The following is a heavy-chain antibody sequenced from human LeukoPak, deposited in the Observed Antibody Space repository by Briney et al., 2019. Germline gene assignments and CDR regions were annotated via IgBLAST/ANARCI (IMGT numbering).Heavy chain of an antibody. D-gene: IGHD3-10*01. V-gene: IGHV1-69*06. Sequence: GASVKVSCKASGYTFTSYGISWVRQAPGQGLEWMGGIIPIFGTANYAQKFQGRVTITADKSTSTAYMELSSLRSEDTAVYYCARDQTEYYYGSGSYFYMDVWGKGTTVTVSS. CDR2: IIPIFGTA. CDR3: ARDQTEYYYGSGSYFYMDV. CDR1: GYTFTSYG. J-gene: IGHJ6*03.